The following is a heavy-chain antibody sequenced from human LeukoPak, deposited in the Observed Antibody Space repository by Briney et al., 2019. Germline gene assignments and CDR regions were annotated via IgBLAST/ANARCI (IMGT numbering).Heavy chain of an antibody. D-gene: IGHD3-10*01. CDR2: INTNTGNP. Sequence: GASVKVSCKASGYAFTSYATNWVRQAPGQGLEWMGWINTNTGNPTYAQGFTGRFVFSLDTSVSTAYLQISSLKAEDTAVYYCARDNSETYYYGMDVWGQGTTVTVSS. V-gene: IGHV7-4-1*02. CDR1: GYAFTSYA. J-gene: IGHJ6*02. CDR3: ARDNSETYYYGMDV.